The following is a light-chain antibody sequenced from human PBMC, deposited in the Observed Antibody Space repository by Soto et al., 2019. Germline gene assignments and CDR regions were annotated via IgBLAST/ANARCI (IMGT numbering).Light chain of an antibody. CDR2: KAS. V-gene: IGKV1-5*03. Sequence: DIQMTQSPSTLSASVGDRVTITCRASQNIGTWMAWYQQKLGKAPRLLIYKASSLESGVPSRFSGSGSGTEFTLTISRLQTDDFATYYCQQYNSGFGQGTKVEIK. J-gene: IGKJ1*01. CDR3: QQYNSG. CDR1: QNIGTW.